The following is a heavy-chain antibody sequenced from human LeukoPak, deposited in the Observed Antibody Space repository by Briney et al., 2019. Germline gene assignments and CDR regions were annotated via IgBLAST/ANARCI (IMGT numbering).Heavy chain of an antibody. CDR3: ASVRGGTAFDY. CDR1: GGSISSSSYY. CDR2: IYYSGST. V-gene: IGHV4-39*01. J-gene: IGHJ4*02. Sequence: PSETLSLTCTVSGGSISSSSYYWGWIRQPPGKGLEWIGSIYYSGSTYYNPSLKSRVTISVGTSRNQFSLKLSSVTAAETAIYYCASVRGGTAFDYWGQGTLVTVSS. D-gene: IGHD1-7*01.